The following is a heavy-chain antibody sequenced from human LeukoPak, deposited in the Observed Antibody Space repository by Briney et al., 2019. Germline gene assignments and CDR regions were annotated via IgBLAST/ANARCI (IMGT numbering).Heavy chain of an antibody. CDR3: AKERRDSPHFDY. CDR2: IYSGGST. J-gene: IGHJ4*02. D-gene: IGHD3-22*01. CDR1: GFTVSSNY. Sequence: GGSLRLSCAASGFTVSSNYMSWVRQAPGKGLEWVSVIYSGGSTYYADSVKGRFTISRDNSKNTLYLQMNSLRAEDTAVYYCAKERRDSPHFDYWGQGTLVTVSS. V-gene: IGHV3-53*01.